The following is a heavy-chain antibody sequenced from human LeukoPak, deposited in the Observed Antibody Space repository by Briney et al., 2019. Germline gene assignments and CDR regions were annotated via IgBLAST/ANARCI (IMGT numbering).Heavy chain of an antibody. Sequence: SETLSLTCAVYGGPFSDYYWSWIRQPPGKGLEWIGYIYYSGTTNYNPSLKSRVTISVDTSKNQFSLKLNSVTAADTAVYYCARQQLPDYWGQGTLVTVSS. V-gene: IGHV4-59*01. J-gene: IGHJ4*02. CDR1: GGPFSDYY. CDR2: IYYSGTT. CDR3: ARQQLPDY. D-gene: IGHD5-18*01.